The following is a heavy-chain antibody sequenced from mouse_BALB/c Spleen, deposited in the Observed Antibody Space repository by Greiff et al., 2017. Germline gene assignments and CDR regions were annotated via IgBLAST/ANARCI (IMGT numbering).Heavy chain of an antibody. D-gene: IGHD2-3*01. J-gene: IGHJ3*01. CDR1: GFSLTSYG. V-gene: IGHV2-9*02. CDR3: ARDRDGYYEEAWFAY. CDR2: IWAGGST. Sequence: VQRVESGPGLVAPSQSLSITCTVSGFSLTSYGVHWVRQPPGKGLEWLGVIWAGGSTNYNSALMSRLSISKDNSKSQVFLKMNSLQTDDTAMYYCARDRDGYYEEAWFAYWGQGTLVTVSA.